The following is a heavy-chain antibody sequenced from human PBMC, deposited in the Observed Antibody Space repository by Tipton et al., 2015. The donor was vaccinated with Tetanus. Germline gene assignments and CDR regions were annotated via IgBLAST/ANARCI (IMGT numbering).Heavy chain of an antibody. Sequence: SLRLSCAASGFTFSSYWMHWVRQVPGKGLVRISRINSDGSKTTYADSVKGLFTISRDHAKNTLHLHMDSLRADYTAVYYCVRDLYGDNYYVPSLWFALWGHGTLVTVSS. CDR3: VRDLYGDNYYVPSLWFAL. CDR1: GFTFSSYW. D-gene: IGHD3-10*02. V-gene: IGHV3-74*03. CDR2: INSDGSKT. J-gene: IGHJ5*02.